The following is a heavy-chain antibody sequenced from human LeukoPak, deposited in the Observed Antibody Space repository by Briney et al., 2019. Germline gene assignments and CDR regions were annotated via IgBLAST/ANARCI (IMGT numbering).Heavy chain of an antibody. J-gene: IGHJ4*02. D-gene: IGHD4/OR15-4a*01. CDR3: ARDTLGEGEDANYAVYYFDY. CDR1: GFTFSSYE. Sequence: GGSLRLSCAASGFTFSSYEMNWVRQAPGKGLEWVSYISSSGSTIYYTESVKGRFTISRDNGKNSLDLQMNSLRADDTAVYYCARDTLGEGEDANYAVYYFDYWGQGTVVTVSS. V-gene: IGHV3-48*03. CDR2: ISSSGSTI.